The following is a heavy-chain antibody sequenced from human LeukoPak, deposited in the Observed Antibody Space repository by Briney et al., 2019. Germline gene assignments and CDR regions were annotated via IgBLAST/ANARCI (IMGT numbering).Heavy chain of an antibody. D-gene: IGHD3-22*01. J-gene: IGHJ4*02. V-gene: IGHV3-21*04. Sequence: AGGSLRLSCAASGFTFSSYSMNWVRQAPGKGLEWVSSISSSSSYIYYADSVKGRFTISRDNSKNTLYLQMDSLRAEDTAVYYCAKDRATDYYDSSGFMAHWGQGTLVTVSS. CDR1: GFTFSSYS. CDR2: ISSSSSYI. CDR3: AKDRATDYYDSSGFMAH.